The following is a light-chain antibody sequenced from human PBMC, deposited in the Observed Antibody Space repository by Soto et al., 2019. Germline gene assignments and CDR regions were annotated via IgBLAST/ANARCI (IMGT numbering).Light chain of an antibody. Sequence: EIVMTQSPATLSVPPGERATLSCRASQSVSSNLAWYQQKPGQAPRLLIYGASSRATGIPDRFSGSGSGTDSTLTISSLEPEDFAVYYCQQRSNWQVTFGQGTRLEIK. CDR3: QQRSNWQVT. V-gene: IGKV3D-11*02. J-gene: IGKJ5*01. CDR1: QSVSSN. CDR2: GAS.